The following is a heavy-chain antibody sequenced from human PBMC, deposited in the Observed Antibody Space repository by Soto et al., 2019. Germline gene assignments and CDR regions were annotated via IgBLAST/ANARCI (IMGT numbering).Heavy chain of an antibody. Sequence: QVQLVQSGAEVKKPGASVKVSCEAYGYTFRNYGITWVRQAPGQGLEWMGWVSAYNRNTNYAQKFQERVTMTTDTSTRTAYMELRSLRSDDTAIYFGARERQWESLPYWGQGTLVTVSS. CDR3: ARERQWESLPY. V-gene: IGHV1-18*01. CDR2: VSAYNRNT. D-gene: IGHD1-26*01. J-gene: IGHJ4*02. CDR1: GYTFRNYG.